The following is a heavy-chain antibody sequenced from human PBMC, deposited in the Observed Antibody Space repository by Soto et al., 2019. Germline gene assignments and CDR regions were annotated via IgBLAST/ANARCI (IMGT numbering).Heavy chain of an antibody. CDR2: IYYSGST. J-gene: IGHJ3*02. CDR3: ARMATISEGAFDI. CDR1: GGSIIIYY. Sequence: SETLSLTCTVSGGSIIIYYWSWIRQPPGKGLEWIGYIYYSGSTNYNPSLKSRVTISVDTSKNQFSLKLSSVTAADTAVYYCARMATISEGAFDIWGQGTMVTVSS. D-gene: IGHD5-12*01. V-gene: IGHV4-59*01.